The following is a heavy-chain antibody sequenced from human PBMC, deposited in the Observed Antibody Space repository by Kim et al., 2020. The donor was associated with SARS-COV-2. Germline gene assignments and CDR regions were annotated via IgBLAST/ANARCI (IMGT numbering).Heavy chain of an antibody. V-gene: IGHV3-21*01. D-gene: IGHD1-20*01. CDR3: ARDLQDYKYKLTEPDY. J-gene: IGHJ4*02. Sequence: EQGQGRFTISRANAKNSLYLQMNSRRAEDTAVYYCARDLQDYKYKLTEPDYWGQGTLVTVSS.